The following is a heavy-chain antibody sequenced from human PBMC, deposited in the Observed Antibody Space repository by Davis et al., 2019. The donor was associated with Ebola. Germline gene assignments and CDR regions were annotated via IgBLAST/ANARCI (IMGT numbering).Heavy chain of an antibody. D-gene: IGHD1-14*01. CDR2: VTTDGATT. CDR3: AKTGQFED. J-gene: IGHJ4*02. CDR1: GFTFDNYA. V-gene: IGHV3-23*01. Sequence: GESLKISCAASGFTFDNYAMSWVRQAPGKGLEWVSTVTTDGATTWYADSVKGRFTIFRDNSKNTLYLQMNSLRAEDTALFYCAKTGQFEDWGQGTLVTVSS.